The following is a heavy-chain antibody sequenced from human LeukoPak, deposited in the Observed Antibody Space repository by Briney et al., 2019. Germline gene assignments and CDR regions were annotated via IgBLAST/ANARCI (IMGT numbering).Heavy chain of an antibody. J-gene: IGHJ4*02. CDR1: GSSFISYG. CDR2: ISDDGRRK. V-gene: IGHV3-30*18. CDR3: AKRPSDYGDYVSYFDY. D-gene: IGHD4-17*01. Sequence: GGSLRLSCAASGSSFISYGMHWVRQAPGKGLEWVGVISDDGRRKDYADSVKGRFTISRDNSKDTLYLQMNSLRAEDTAVYYCAKRPSDYGDYVSYFDYWGQGTLVTVSS.